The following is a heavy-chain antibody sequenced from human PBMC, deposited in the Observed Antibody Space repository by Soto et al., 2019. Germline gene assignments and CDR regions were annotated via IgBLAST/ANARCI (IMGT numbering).Heavy chain of an antibody. J-gene: IGHJ6*02. V-gene: IGHV4-34*01. CDR2: INHSGST. Sequence: ESLSLTCAVYGGSFSGYYWSWIRQAPGKGLEWVGDINHSGSTNYNPSLKSRVTKSVDSSKNQFSLERSSATAADTAVYYCARVYLYCSSTSCSQSYYYYGMDVWGQGTTVTVSS. CDR3: ARVYLYCSSTSCSQSYYYYGMDV. D-gene: IGHD2-2*01. CDR1: GGSFSGYY.